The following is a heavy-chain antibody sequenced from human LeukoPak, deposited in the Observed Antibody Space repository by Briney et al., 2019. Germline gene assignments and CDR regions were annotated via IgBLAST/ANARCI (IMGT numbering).Heavy chain of an antibody. Sequence: PSETLSLTCTVSGGSISSSSYYWGWIRQPPGKGLEWIGSIYYSGSTYYNPSLKSRVTISVDTSKNQFSLKLSSVTAAGTAVYYCARNRDYYDSSGPLRGAFDIWGQGTMVTVSS. CDR3: ARNRDYYDSSGPLRGAFDI. CDR2: IYYSGST. CDR1: GGSISSSSYY. V-gene: IGHV4-39*07. D-gene: IGHD3-22*01. J-gene: IGHJ3*02.